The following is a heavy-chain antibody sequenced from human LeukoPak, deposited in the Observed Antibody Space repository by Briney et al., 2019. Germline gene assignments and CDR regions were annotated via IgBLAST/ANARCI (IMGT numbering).Heavy chain of an antibody. CDR2: SRNKDDSYIT. D-gene: IGHD6-25*01. CDR1: GFTLSDHY. V-gene: IGHV3-72*01. CDR3: ARAGYLRGFDY. Sequence: GGSLRLSCAGSGFTLSDHYMDWVRQAPGKGLEWVGRSRNKDDSYITEYAASVKGRFTISRDESKNSLYLQMNSLQTEDTAVYYCARAGYLRGFDYWGQGTLVTVSS. J-gene: IGHJ4*02.